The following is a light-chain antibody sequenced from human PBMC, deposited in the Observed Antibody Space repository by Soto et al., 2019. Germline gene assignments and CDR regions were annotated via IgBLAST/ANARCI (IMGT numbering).Light chain of an antibody. Sequence: EIVLTQSPGTLSLSPGERATLSCRARQSLSNNIYLAWYQQKPGQAPRLLIYDASNRATGIPARFSGSGSGTDFTLTISSLEPEDFAVYYCQQRHMWPITVGQGTRLEIK. CDR3: QQRHMWPIT. V-gene: IGKV3-11*01. J-gene: IGKJ5*01. CDR2: DAS. CDR1: QSLSNNIY.